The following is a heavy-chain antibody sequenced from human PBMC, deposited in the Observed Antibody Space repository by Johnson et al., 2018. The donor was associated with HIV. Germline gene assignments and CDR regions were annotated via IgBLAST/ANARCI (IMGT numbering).Heavy chain of an antibody. CDR1: GFTFSNYP. CDR3: ASGAEEGV. CDR2: ISFDGSNK. Sequence: QVQLVESGGGVVRPGGSLRLSCAASGFTFSNYPMHWVRQAPGKGLEWVAVISFDGSNKYYTDSVTGRFTISRDNSKNTLFLQMNSLRAEDTAVYFCASGAEEGVWGQGTVVTVSS. V-gene: IGHV3-30*14. J-gene: IGHJ3*01.